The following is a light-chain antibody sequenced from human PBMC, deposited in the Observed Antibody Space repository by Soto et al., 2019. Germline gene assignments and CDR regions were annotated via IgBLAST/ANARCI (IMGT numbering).Light chain of an antibody. V-gene: IGLV1-40*01. J-gene: IGLJ2*01. CDR3: QSYDSSLSGSGV. CDR2: GNS. Sequence: QAVVTQPPSVSGAPGQRVTISCTGSSSNIGAGYDVHWYQQLPGTAPKLLIYGNSNRPSGVPDRFSGSKSGTSASLAITGLQDEDEADYYCQSYDSSLSGSGVFGGGTKLTVL. CDR1: SSNIGAGYD.